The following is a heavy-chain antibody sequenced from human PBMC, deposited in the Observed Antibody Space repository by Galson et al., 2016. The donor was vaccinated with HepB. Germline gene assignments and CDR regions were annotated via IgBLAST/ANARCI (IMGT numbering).Heavy chain of an antibody. CDR3: AGAWDPWQPGAFPSWLDP. D-gene: IGHD1-26*01. CDR1: GFTFSSYT. J-gene: IGHJ5*02. Sequence: SLRLSCAASGFTFSSYTMNWVRQAPGKGLEWLSLVSSSSSSIYYADSVKGRFTISRDNAKNSLYLQMNSLRDEDTAAYYCAGAWDPWQPGAFPSWLDPWGQGTLVTVSS. CDR2: VSSSSSSI. V-gene: IGHV3-48*02.